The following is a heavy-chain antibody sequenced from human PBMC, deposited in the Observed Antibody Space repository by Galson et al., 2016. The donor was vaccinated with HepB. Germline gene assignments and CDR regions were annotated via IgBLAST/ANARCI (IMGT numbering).Heavy chain of an antibody. J-gene: IGHJ6*01. D-gene: IGHD3-10*01. CDR3: ARVGVIPYYYYGMDV. V-gene: IGHV3-74*01. CDR2: INSDGSST. Sequence: SLSLSCAASGFTFTSYWIHWVRQVPGDALVWVSRINSDGSSTHCADSVKCRFTISRDNAENTVYLQKNSLRVEDTAVYYCARVGVIPYYYYGMDVWGQGTIVIVSS. CDR1: GFTFTSYW.